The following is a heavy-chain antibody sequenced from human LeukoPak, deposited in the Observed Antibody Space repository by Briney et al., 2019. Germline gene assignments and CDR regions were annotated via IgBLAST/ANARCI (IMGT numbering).Heavy chain of an antibody. Sequence: GGSLRLSCAASGFAFSSYGMHWVRHAPGKGLEWVAFIRYDGSNKYYADSVKGRFTISRDNSKNTLYLQMNSLRAEDTAVYYCAKDKWELRPLDYWGQGTLVTVSS. J-gene: IGHJ4*02. D-gene: IGHD1-26*01. V-gene: IGHV3-30*02. CDR2: IRYDGSNK. CDR1: GFAFSSYG. CDR3: AKDKWELRPLDY.